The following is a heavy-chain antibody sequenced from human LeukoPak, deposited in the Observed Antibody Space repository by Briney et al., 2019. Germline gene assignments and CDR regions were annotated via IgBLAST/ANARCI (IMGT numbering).Heavy chain of an antibody. CDR3: AKRGNPAVGHHYLDV. CDR1: GITLSNYG. V-gene: IGHV3-23*01. CDR2: ISDSGGNT. D-gene: IGHD2-2*01. J-gene: IGHJ6*03. Sequence: GGSLRLSCAVSGITLSNYGMSWVRQAPGKGLEWVAGISDSGGNTKYADSVKGRFTISRDNPKNTLYLQMNSLSAEDTAVYYCAKRGNPAVGHHYLDVWGKGTTVSVSS.